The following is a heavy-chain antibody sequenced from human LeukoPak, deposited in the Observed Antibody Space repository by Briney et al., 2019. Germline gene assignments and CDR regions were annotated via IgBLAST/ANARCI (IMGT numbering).Heavy chain of an antibody. CDR1: GYTFTSYD. Sequence: ASVKLSCTRSGYTFTSYDINWVRQAAGLRLEWMGWMKPNRGNTGYVQSVQGRVTITRNHSLSTAYMELSSLRSEDPAVYYCARRQGLQNRNFDYWRQGTLVTVSS. D-gene: IGHD4-11*01. CDR2: MKPNRGNT. V-gene: IGHV1-8*03. J-gene: IGHJ4*02. CDR3: ARRQGLQNRNFDY.